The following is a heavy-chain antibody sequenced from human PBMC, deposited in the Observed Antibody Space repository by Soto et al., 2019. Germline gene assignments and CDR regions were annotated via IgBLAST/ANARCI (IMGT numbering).Heavy chain of an antibody. D-gene: IGHD3-10*01. CDR1: GGSISSSNW. V-gene: IGHV4-4*02. CDR3: ARAPDYVGSGSTFPMNV. Sequence: QLQLQESGPGLVKPSGTLSLTCAVSGGSISSSNWWSWVRQPPGKGLEWIGEIYHSGSTNYNPSLKSRVTISMDRSKNQFSLRLSSVTAADTAVYYCARAPDYVGSGSTFPMNVWGQGTTVTVSS. CDR2: IYHSGST. J-gene: IGHJ6*02.